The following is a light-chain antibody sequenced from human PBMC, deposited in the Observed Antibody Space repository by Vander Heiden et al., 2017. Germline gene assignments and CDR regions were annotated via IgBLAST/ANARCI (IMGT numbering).Light chain of an antibody. CDR3: QQRSNWPRT. J-gene: IGKJ1*01. CDR2: DAS. V-gene: IGKV3-11*01. Sequence: EIVLTQSPATLSFSPGERATLPCRASQSVSSYLAWYQQKPGQAPRLLMYDASNRATGIPARFSGSGSGTDFTLTISSLEPEDFAVYYCQQRSNWPRTFGQGTKVEIK. CDR1: QSVSSY.